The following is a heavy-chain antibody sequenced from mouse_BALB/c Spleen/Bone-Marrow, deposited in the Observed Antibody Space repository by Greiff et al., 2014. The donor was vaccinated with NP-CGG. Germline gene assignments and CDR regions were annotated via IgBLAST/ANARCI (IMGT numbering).Heavy chain of an antibody. D-gene: IGHD1-1*01. CDR2: ILPGSGTA. CDR1: GYTFSNYW. V-gene: IGHV1-9*01. CDR3: ARASVVPYYFDF. Sequence: VKLVESGAELMKPGASVKISYKATGYTFSNYWIDWVKQRPGHGLEWIGEILPGSGTANYNEKFKGKATFTADTSSNTAYMQLSSLTSEDSALYYCARASVVPYYFDFWGQGTTLTVSS. J-gene: IGHJ2*01.